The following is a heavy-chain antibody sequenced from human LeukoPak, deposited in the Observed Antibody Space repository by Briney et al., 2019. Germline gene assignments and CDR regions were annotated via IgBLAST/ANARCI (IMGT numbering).Heavy chain of an antibody. J-gene: IGHJ4*02. V-gene: IGHV5-51*01. CDR3: ARRGGYSGLTVY. D-gene: IGHD5-12*01. CDR1: GYSLTSYW. Sequence: GESLKISCKGSGYSLTSYWIGWVRQMPGKSLEGMGIIYPDDSDTRHSPSFQGQVTISADKSISTAYMQWSSLKASDTAMYYCARRGGYSGLTVYWGQGTLVTVSS. CDR2: IYPDDSDT.